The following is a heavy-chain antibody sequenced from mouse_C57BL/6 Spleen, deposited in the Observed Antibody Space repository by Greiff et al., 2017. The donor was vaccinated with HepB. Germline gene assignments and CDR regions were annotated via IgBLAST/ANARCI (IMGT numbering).Heavy chain of an antibody. Sequence: QVQLQQPGAELVRPGSSVKLSCKASGYTFTSYWMHWVKQRPIQGLEWIGNIDPSDSETNYNQKFKDKATLTVDKSSSTAYMQLSSLTSEDSAVYYCARVITTVVRDYFDYWGQGTTLTVSS. CDR3: ARVITTVVRDYFDY. V-gene: IGHV1-52*01. CDR1: GYTFTSYW. J-gene: IGHJ2*01. CDR2: IDPSDSET. D-gene: IGHD1-1*01.